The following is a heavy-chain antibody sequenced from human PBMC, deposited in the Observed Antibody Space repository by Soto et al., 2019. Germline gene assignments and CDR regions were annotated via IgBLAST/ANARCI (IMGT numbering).Heavy chain of an antibody. CDR1: GYSFTSLD. J-gene: IGHJ4*02. CDR3: ARGVSAVVDY. D-gene: IGHD2-15*01. V-gene: IGHV1-8*01. CDR2: MQPSTGRS. Sequence: QVQLVQSGAEVREPGASVKVSCKASGYSFTSLDINWVRQTAGQGLEWMGWMQPSTGRSGYAEQFQGRVTTTSDTSISSAYMDLTTLTSDDPAFYYCARGVSAVVDYWGQGTLVTVSS.